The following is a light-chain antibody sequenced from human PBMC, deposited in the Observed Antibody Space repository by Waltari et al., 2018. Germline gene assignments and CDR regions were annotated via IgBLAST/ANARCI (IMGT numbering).Light chain of an antibody. J-gene: IGLJ2*01. V-gene: IGLV2-14*01. CDR2: EVS. CDR3: NSYTSSSTLV. Sequence: QSALTQPAPVSGPPGQSITISCTGTSSDVGAFNYVSWYQQHPGRAPKLMIYEVSKRPSGVSNRFSGSKSGNTASLTISGLQAEDEADYYCNSYTSSSTLVFGGGTKLTVL. CDR1: SSDVGAFNY.